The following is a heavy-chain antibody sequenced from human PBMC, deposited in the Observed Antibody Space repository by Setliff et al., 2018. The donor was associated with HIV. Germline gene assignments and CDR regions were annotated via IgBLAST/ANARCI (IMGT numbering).Heavy chain of an antibody. CDR1: GFAFSTFD. V-gene: IGHV3-23*01. CDR3: ARQAHPRGLFGSSGLFDS. Sequence: PGGSLRLSCAASGFAFSTFDMNWVRQTPEKGLEWVSAVSGSGDGAYHADSVKGRFTISRDNSKNTVYLQMNSLRDEDTAVYFCARQAHPRGLFGSSGLFDSWGQGSLVTVSS. D-gene: IGHD3-22*01. CDR2: VSGSGDGA. J-gene: IGHJ4*02.